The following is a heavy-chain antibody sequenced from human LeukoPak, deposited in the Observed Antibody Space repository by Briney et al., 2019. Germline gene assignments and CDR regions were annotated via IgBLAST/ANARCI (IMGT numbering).Heavy chain of an antibody. D-gene: IGHD1-26*01. CDR3: ARRNSGSPY. CDR1: GFTFSSYW. J-gene: IGHJ4*02. V-gene: IGHV3-7*01. CDR2: IKQDGSEK. Sequence: GGSVRLSCAASGFTFSSYWMSWVRQAPGKGREWVANIKQDGSEKYYVDSVKGRFTISRDNAKNSLYLQMNSQRAEDRAVYYCARRNSGSPYWGQGTLVSVSS.